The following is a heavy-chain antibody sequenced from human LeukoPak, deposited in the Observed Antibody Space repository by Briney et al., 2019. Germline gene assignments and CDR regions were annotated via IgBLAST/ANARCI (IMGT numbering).Heavy chain of an antibody. CDR1: GYSFTSYW. CDR2: IYPGDSDT. Sequence: GESLKISCKGSGYSFTSYWIGWVRQMPGKGLEWMGIIYPGDSDTRYSPSFQGQVTISADKSISTAYLQWSSLKASDTAMYYCARLGYYYGSGSYSYYYMDVWGKGTAVTISS. CDR3: ARLGYYYGSGSYSYYYMDV. D-gene: IGHD3-10*01. V-gene: IGHV5-51*01. J-gene: IGHJ6*03.